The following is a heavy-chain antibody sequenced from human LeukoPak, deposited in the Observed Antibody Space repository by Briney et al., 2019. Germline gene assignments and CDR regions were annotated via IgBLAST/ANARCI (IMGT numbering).Heavy chain of an antibody. J-gene: IGHJ4*02. CDR1: SGSISSYY. CDR3: ARHEKLGQFDY. CDR2: VYYSGSA. D-gene: IGHD3-10*01. V-gene: IGHV4-59*08. Sequence: SETLSLTCTVSSGSISSYYWSWIRQPPGKGLEWIGYVYYSGSANYNPSLKSRVTISVDTSKNQYSLKLSSVTAADTAVYYCARHEKLGQFDYWGQGTLVTVSS.